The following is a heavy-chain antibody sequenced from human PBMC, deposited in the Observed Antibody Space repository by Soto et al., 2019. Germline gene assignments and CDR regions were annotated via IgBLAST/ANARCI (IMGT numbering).Heavy chain of an antibody. CDR3: ARDPTSDYGGDYYYMDV. CDR1: GFTFSSYW. Sequence: GGSLRLSCAASGFTFSSYWMSWVRQAPGKGLEWVANIKQDGSEKYYVDSVKGRFTVSGDNAKNSLYLQMNSLRAEDTAVYYCARDPTSDYGGDYYYMDVWGKGTTVTVSS. J-gene: IGHJ6*03. V-gene: IGHV3-7*01. D-gene: IGHD4-17*01. CDR2: IKQDGSEK.